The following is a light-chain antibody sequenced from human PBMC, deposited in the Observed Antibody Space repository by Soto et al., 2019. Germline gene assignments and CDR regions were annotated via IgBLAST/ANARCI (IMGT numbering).Light chain of an antibody. Sequence: EIVLTQSPCTLSWAPGERATLSCGASQSFSSTSLAWYQQKPGQPPRLLIYGASSRATGIPDRFSVSWYGTDFNLTITRLETEDFAVYYCQQYGRPPWTFGQGTKVDIK. V-gene: IGKV3-20*01. J-gene: IGKJ1*01. CDR3: QQYGRPPWT. CDR1: QSFSSTS. CDR2: GAS.